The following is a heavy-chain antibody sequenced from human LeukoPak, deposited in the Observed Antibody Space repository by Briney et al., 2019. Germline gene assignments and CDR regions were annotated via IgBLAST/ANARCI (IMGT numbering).Heavy chain of an antibody. Sequence: GASVKVSCKASEGTFSSYAISWVRQAPGQGLEWLGGIIPIFGTANYAPKFQGRVTITTDESTSTAYMELSSLRSEDTAVYYCARGFLGNGYNIYYFDYWGQGTLVTVSS. V-gene: IGHV1-69*05. CDR2: IIPIFGTA. CDR1: EGTFSSYA. D-gene: IGHD5-24*01. J-gene: IGHJ4*02. CDR3: ARGFLGNGYNIYYFDY.